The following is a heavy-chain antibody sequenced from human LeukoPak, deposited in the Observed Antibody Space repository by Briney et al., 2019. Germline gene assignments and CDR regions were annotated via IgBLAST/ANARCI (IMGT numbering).Heavy chain of an antibody. Sequence: ASVKVSCKASGYTFTGYYMHWVRQAPGQGLEWMGWINPNSGGTNYAQKFQGRVTMTRDTSISTAYMELSRLRSDDTAVYYCARTGIAVANAWFDPWGQGTLVTVSS. CDR1: GYTFTGYY. J-gene: IGHJ5*02. V-gene: IGHV1-2*02. CDR2: INPNSGGT. CDR3: ARTGIAVANAWFDP. D-gene: IGHD6-19*01.